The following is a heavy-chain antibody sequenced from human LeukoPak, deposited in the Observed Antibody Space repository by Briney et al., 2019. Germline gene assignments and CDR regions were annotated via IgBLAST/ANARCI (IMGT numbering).Heavy chain of an antibody. J-gene: IGHJ6*02. CDR2: IGTAGDT. CDR1: GFTFSSYD. CDR3: ARAHYYGSGSYPSYYYYGMDV. Sequence: PGGSLRLSCAASGFTFSSYDMHWVRQATGKGLEWVSAIGTAGDTYYPGSVKGRFTISRENAKNSVYLQMNSLRAGDTAVYYCARAHYYGSGSYPSYYYYGMDVWGQGTTVTVSS. V-gene: IGHV3-13*01. D-gene: IGHD3-10*01.